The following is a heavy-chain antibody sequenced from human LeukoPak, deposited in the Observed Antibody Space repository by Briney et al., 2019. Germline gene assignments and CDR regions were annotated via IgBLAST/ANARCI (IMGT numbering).Heavy chain of an antibody. CDR1: GFTFSSYS. Sequence: GGSLRLSCAASGFTFSSYSMNWVRQAPGKGLEWVSAISGSGGSTYYADSVKGRFTISRDNSKNTLYLQMNSLRAEDTAVYYCAKDLGNDFWSGYYFDYWGQGTLVTVSS. D-gene: IGHD3-3*01. V-gene: IGHV3-23*01. J-gene: IGHJ4*02. CDR3: AKDLGNDFWSGYYFDY. CDR2: ISGSGGST.